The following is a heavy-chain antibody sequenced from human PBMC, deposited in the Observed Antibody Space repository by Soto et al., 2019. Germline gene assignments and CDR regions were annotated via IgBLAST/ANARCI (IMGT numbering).Heavy chain of an antibody. D-gene: IGHD5-18*01. CDR3: ASGIQLWLRRINNGYSG. J-gene: IGHJ4*02. Sequence: QVQLVQSGAEVKKPESSVKVSCKAPGGTFSTYAISWVRQAPGQGLEWMGGIIPMFGTANYGQRFQDRVTIPADESTNSVYMELTSLRSEDPAVYFCASGIQLWLRRINNGYSGWGQGTLVTVSS. CDR2: IIPMFGTA. CDR1: GGTFSTYA. V-gene: IGHV1-69*12.